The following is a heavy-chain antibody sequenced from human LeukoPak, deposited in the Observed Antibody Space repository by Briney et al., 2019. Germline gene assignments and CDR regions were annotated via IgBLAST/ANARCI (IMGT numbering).Heavy chain of an antibody. CDR3: AKNFYTTTTYMDV. CDR1: GFTSSIYG. J-gene: IGHJ6*03. CDR2: ISYDGSNK. Sequence: GGSLRLSCAASGFTSSIYGMHWVRQAPGKGLEWVAVISYDGSNKYYADSVKGRFTISRDNSKNTLYLQMNSLRAEDTAVYYCAKNFYTTTTYMDVWGKGTTVTVSS. V-gene: IGHV3-30*18. D-gene: IGHD3-16*01.